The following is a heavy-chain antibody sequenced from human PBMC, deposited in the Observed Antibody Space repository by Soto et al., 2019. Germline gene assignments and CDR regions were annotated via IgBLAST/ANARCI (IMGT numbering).Heavy chain of an antibody. CDR2: ISGSGDST. D-gene: IGHD1-26*01. Sequence: GGSLRLSCAASGFTFSNYAMNWVRQAPVKGLEWVSVISGSGDSTYHAASVNGRFTISRDNSKNTLYLHLNSLRAEDTAVSYFARRGSGSYYDYWGRGP. CDR3: ARRGSGSYYDY. CDR1: GFTFSNYA. V-gene: IGHV3-23*01. J-gene: IGHJ4*02.